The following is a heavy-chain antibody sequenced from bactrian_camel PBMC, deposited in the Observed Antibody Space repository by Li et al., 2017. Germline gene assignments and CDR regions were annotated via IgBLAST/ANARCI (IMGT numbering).Heavy chain of an antibody. CDR2: IDGIGGT. J-gene: IGHJ4*01. V-gene: IGHV3S1*01. CDR3: TKDLSYGTRDWTRST. D-gene: IGHD3*01. Sequence: HVQLVESGGGSVQPGGSLRLSCDASGYTYSSNCMGWFRQAPGKEREGVAAIDGIGGTSYADSVKGRFTISKDNAKNTLYLQMTNLRIDDTAMYYCTKDLSYGTRDWTRSTRGLGTQVTVS. CDR1: GYTYSSNC.